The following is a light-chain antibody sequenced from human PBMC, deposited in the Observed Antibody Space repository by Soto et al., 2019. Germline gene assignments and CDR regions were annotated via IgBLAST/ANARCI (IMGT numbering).Light chain of an antibody. J-gene: IGLJ1*01. CDR1: SSDVGDYNY. CDR3: CSYAGSYSLYV. Sequence: QSALTQPRSVSGSPRQSVTISCTGTSSDVGDYNYVSWYQQHPGKAPKLMIYDVSKRPSGVPDRFSGSKSGNTASLTISGLPAEDEADYYCCSYAGSYSLYVFGTGTKLTVL. CDR2: DVS. V-gene: IGLV2-11*01.